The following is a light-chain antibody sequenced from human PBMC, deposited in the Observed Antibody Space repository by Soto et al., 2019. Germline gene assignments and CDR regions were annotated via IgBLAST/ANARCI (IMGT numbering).Light chain of an antibody. J-gene: IGKJ1*01. V-gene: IGKV1-5*01. CDR1: QSIISW. Sequence: DLHMTHSPSTLSASVGDRVTSACRSIQSIISWLACYQQKPGKAPKLLIYDASSLESGVPSRFSGRGSGTEFALTISSLQTDDFESYYCQEYDSDWWTFGRGTKVDIX. CDR3: QEYDSDWWT. CDR2: DAS.